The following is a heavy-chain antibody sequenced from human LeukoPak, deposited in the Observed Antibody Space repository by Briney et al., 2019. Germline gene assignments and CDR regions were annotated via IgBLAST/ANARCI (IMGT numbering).Heavy chain of an antibody. CDR2: IYYSGST. D-gene: IGHD3-16*02. J-gene: IGHJ4*02. Sequence: SETLSLTCTVSGGSISSSSYYWGWIRQPPGKGLEWIGSIYYSGSTYYNPSLKSRVTISVDTSKNQFSLKLSSVTPADTAVYYCARQMSYPYYFDYWGQGTLVTVSS. CDR3: ARQMSYPYYFDY. V-gene: IGHV4-39*01. CDR1: GGSISSSSYY.